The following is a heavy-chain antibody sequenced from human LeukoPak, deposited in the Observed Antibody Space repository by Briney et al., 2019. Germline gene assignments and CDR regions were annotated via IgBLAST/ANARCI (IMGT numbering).Heavy chain of an antibody. V-gene: IGHV1-18*01. J-gene: IGHJ4*02. Sequence: ASVKVPCKASGYTFITYGITWVRQAPGQGLEWMGWIHTYTGNTYHAQKLQGRATMTTDTSTSTAYMELRGLRSDDTAVYYCARLGPTSMAFDYWGQGTLVTVSS. CDR1: GYTFITYG. D-gene: IGHD5-18*01. CDR3: ARLGPTSMAFDY. CDR2: IHTYTGNT.